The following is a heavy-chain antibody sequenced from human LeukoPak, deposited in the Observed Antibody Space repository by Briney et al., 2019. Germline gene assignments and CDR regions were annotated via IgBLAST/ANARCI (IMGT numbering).Heavy chain of an antibody. CDR2: ISGNSVI. CDR3: AREGYYGAFDI. Sequence: GGSLRLSCAASGFTFSNYEFNWVRQAPGKGLEWVSYISGNSVIYYADSVRGRFTISRDNAKNSLYLQMNSLRDEDTAVYYCAREGYYGAFDIWGQGTMVTVSS. CDR1: GFTFSNYE. D-gene: IGHD3-10*01. V-gene: IGHV3-48*03. J-gene: IGHJ3*02.